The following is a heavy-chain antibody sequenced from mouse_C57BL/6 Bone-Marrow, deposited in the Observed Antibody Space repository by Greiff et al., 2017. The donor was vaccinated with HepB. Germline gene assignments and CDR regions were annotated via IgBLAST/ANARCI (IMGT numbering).Heavy chain of an antibody. Sequence: EVQGVESGAGLVKPGGSLKLSCAASGFTFSSYAMSWVRQTPEKRLEWVAYISSGGDYTYYADTVKGRFTISRDNARNTLYLQLSSLKSEDTAMYYCTRGSNYPYYAMDYWGQGTSVTVSS. CDR3: TRGSNYPYYAMDY. CDR2: ISSGGDYT. V-gene: IGHV5-9-1*02. J-gene: IGHJ4*01. CDR1: GFTFSSYA. D-gene: IGHD2-5*01.